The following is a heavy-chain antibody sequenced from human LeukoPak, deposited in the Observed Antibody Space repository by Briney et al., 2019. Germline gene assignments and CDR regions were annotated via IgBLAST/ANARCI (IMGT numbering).Heavy chain of an antibody. CDR2: IYYSGST. Sequence: KPSETLSLTCTVSGGSISSSSYYWGWLRQPPGKGLEWIGSIYYSGSTYYNPSLKSRVTISVHTSKNQFSLKLSSVTAADTAVYYCARLYYDFWSGYSYYFDYWGQGTLVTVSS. D-gene: IGHD3-3*01. J-gene: IGHJ4*02. V-gene: IGHV4-39*01. CDR1: GGSISSSSYY. CDR3: ARLYYDFWSGYSYYFDY.